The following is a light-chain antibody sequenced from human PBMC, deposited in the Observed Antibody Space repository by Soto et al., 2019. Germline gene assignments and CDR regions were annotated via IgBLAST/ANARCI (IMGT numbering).Light chain of an antibody. CDR2: DDD. CDR1: SSNIGGNS. J-gene: IGLJ1*01. Sequence: SVLTQPPSVSAAPGQKVTISCSGSSSNIGGNSVSWYQQLPGTAPKLLIYDDDKRPSGIPDRFSGSKSGTSATLGITGFQTGDEADYYCGSWDSSLSAYVFATGTRSPS. CDR3: GSWDSSLSAYV. V-gene: IGLV1-51*01.